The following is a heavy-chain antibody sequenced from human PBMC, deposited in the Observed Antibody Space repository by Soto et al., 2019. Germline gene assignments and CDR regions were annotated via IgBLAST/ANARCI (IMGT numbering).Heavy chain of an antibody. Sequence: PGGSLRLSCAASGFTFSDYYMSWIRQAPGKGLEWVSYISSSGSTIYYADSVKGRFTISRDNAKNSLYLQMNSLRAEDTAVYYCARDRIVGATWYFDYWGQGTLVTVSS. CDR3: ARDRIVGATWYFDY. CDR2: ISSSGSTI. D-gene: IGHD1-26*01. CDR1: GFTFSDYY. J-gene: IGHJ4*02. V-gene: IGHV3-11*01.